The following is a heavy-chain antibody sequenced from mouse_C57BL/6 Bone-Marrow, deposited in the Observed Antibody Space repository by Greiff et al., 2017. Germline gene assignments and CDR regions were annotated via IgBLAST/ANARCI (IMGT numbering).Heavy chain of an antibody. CDR2: IYPRSGNT. CDR3: ASPFDGYYPIYYAMDY. J-gene: IGHJ4*01. CDR1: GYTFTSYG. Sequence: QVQLKQSGAELARPGASVKLSCKASGYTFTSYGISWVKQRTGQGLEWIGEIYPRSGNTYYNEKFKGKATLTADKSSSTAYMELRSLTSEDSAVYFCASPFDGYYPIYYAMDYWGQGTSVTVSS. V-gene: IGHV1-81*01. D-gene: IGHD2-3*01.